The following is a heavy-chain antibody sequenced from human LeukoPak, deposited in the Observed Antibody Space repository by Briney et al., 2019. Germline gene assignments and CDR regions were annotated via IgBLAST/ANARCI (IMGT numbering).Heavy chain of an antibody. CDR1: GYTFPSYW. V-gene: IGHV5-51*01. D-gene: IGHD3-22*01. Sequence: GESLKISCKASGYTFPSYWIGWVRQMPGKGLEWMGVSYPSDSDARYSPSFQGHVTITADRSVSNAYLQWRSLEASDTAMYYCARLPYFDSSGPLQGAFDYWGQGTLVTVSS. J-gene: IGHJ4*02. CDR3: ARLPYFDSSGPLQGAFDY. CDR2: SYPSDSDA.